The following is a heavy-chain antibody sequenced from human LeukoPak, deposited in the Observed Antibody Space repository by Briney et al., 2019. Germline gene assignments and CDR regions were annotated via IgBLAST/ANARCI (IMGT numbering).Heavy chain of an antibody. J-gene: IGHJ4*02. Sequence: SETLSLTCTVSGGSISSGGYYWSWIRQPPGKGLKWIRYIYHSGSTYYNPSLKSRVTISVDRSKNQFSLKLSSVTAADTAVYYCARVSGDFWGEEFDYWGQGTLVTVSS. CDR1: GGSISSGGYY. CDR3: ARVSGDFWGEEFDY. V-gene: IGHV4-30-2*01. D-gene: IGHD3/OR15-3a*01. CDR2: IYHSGST.